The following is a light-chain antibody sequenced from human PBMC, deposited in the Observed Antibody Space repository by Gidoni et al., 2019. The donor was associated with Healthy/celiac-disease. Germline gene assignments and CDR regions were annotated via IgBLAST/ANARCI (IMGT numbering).Light chain of an antibody. CDR2: DDS. Sequence: SYVLTQPPSGSVAPGQTARITCGGNKIGSKRVHWYQQQPGQAPVLGVYDDSDRPSGIPARFSGSNAGNTATLTISRVEAGDEADYYCQVWDSSSDHVVFGGGTKLTVL. CDR3: QVWDSSSDHVV. CDR1: KIGSKR. J-gene: IGLJ2*01. V-gene: IGLV3-21*02.